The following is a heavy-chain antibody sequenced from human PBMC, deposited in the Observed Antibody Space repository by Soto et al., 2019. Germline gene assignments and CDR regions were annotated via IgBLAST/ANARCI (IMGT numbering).Heavy chain of an antibody. V-gene: IGHV1-69*06. CDR2: NIPIFGTA. CDR3: ASVDMTVPLSWSHDY. Sequence: QVQLVQSGAEVKKPGSSVKVSCKASGGIFSSYAISWVRQAPGQGLEWRGGNIPIFGTAKYAQKFKGRVTITADKSTSTAYMEVSSLRSEDTAVYYCASVDMTVPLSWSHDYWGQGTLVTVSS. J-gene: IGHJ4*02. CDR1: GGIFSSYA. D-gene: IGHD5-12*01.